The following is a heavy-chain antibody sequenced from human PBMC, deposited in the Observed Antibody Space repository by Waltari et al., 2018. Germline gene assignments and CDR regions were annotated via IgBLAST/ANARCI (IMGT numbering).Heavy chain of an antibody. CDR2: IYHSGST. CDR1: GYSISSGYY. Sequence: QVQLQESGPGLVKPSETLSLTCTVSGYSISSGYYWGWIRQPPGKGLEWIGSIYHSGSTYYNPSLKRRVTISVDTSKNQFSLKLSSVTAADTAVYYCASTLGYCSSTSCPLDYWGQGTLVTVSS. CDR3: ASTLGYCSSTSCPLDY. V-gene: IGHV4-38-2*02. J-gene: IGHJ4*02. D-gene: IGHD2-2*01.